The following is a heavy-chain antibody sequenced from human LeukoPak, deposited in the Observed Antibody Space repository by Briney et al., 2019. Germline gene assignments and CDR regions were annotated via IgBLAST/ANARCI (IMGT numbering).Heavy chain of an antibody. V-gene: IGHV3-7*01. J-gene: IGHJ6*03. D-gene: IGHD2-2*01. CDR2: IKEDGSEK. Sequence: PGGSLRLSCVASGFSFSTYRMSWVRQAPGKGLEWVANIKEDGSEKYYVDSVKGRFTMSRDNAKNSVYLQMNRLRVEDTAVYYCARRGKILNCSSTSCYYYYYMDVWGKGTTVTVSS. CDR3: ARRGKILNCSSTSCYYYYYMDV. CDR1: GFSFSTYR.